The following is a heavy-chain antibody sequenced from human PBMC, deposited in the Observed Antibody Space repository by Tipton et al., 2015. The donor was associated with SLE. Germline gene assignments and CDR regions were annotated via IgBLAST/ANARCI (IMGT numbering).Heavy chain of an antibody. J-gene: IGHJ4*02. CDR1: GYTFGSYA. D-gene: IGHD3-16*01. V-gene: IGHV1-3*01. CDR2: INAAYGNT. CDR3: ARPTMLYYVDF. Sequence: QLVQSGAEVKKPGASVKDSCKASGYTFGSYAIHWVRQAPGQRLEWMGWINAAYGNTKYSERFQGRVTFTRDTSTNTAYMELSSLTSEDTAVYYCARPTMLYYVDFWGLGSLITVSS.